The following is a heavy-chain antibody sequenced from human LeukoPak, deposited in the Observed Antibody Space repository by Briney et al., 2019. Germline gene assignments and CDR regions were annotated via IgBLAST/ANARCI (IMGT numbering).Heavy chain of an antibody. CDR2: IYTSGST. J-gene: IGHJ5*02. Sequence: SETLSLTCTVSGGSISSGSYYWSWIRQPAGKGLEWIGRIYTSGSTNYNPSLKSRVTISVDTSKNQFSLKLSSVTAADTAVYYCAAGVRGVIWFDPWGQGTLVTVSS. CDR3: AAGVRGVIWFDP. CDR1: GGSISSGSYY. V-gene: IGHV4-61*02. D-gene: IGHD3-10*01.